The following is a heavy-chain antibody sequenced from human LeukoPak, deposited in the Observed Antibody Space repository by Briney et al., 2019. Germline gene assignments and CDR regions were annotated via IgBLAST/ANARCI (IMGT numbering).Heavy chain of an antibody. CDR2: IYPGDSDT. CDR1: GYIFSNYW. D-gene: IGHD3-3*01. J-gene: IGHJ3*02. Sequence: ESLKISCKGSGYIFSNYWIAWVRQMPGRGLESMGIIYPGDSDTRYSPSFQGQVTISADKSISTAYLQWSSLRASDTAMYYCARHGVAGPYDAFDIWGQGTRVTVSS. V-gene: IGHV5-51*01. CDR3: ARHGVAGPYDAFDI.